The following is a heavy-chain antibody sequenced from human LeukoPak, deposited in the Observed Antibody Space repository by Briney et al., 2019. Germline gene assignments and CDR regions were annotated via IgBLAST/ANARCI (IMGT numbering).Heavy chain of an antibody. Sequence: SETLSLTCTVSGYSISSGYYWGWIRQPPGKGLEWIGSIYHSGSTYYNPSLKSRVTISVDTSKNQFSMKLSSVTAADTAVYYCARDPNYDILTGYVLSPWGQGTLVTVSS. CDR1: GYSISSGYY. CDR2: IYHSGST. J-gene: IGHJ5*02. D-gene: IGHD3-9*01. CDR3: ARDPNYDILTGYVLSP. V-gene: IGHV4-38-2*02.